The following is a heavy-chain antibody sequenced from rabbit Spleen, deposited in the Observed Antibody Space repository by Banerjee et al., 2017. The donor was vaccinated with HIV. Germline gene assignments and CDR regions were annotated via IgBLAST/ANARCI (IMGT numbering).Heavy chain of an antibody. V-gene: IGHV1S40*01. CDR3: VRDQAGDADYGPYYLNL. CDR1: GFSFSSSDY. CDR2: IAGSSSGFT. Sequence: QSLEESGGGLVQPEGSLALTCKASGFSFSSSDYICWVRQAPGKGLEWISCIAGSSSGFTYSATWAKGRFTCSKTSSTTVTLQMTSLTAADTATYFCVRDQAGDADYGPYYLNLWGQGTLVTVS. D-gene: IGHD2-1*01. J-gene: IGHJ4*01.